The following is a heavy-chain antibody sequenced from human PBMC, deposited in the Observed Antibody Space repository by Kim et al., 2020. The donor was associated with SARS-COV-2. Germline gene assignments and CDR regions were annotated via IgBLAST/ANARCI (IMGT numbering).Heavy chain of an antibody. Sequence: GGSLRFSCAASGFTFSSYAMSWVRQAPGKGLEWVSTIGGGGTYYADSVRGRFTISRDNSKNTLYLHMNTLRAEDTAVYYCAKGGNGDYSFEYWGQGTLVTVSS. CDR1: GFTFSSYA. J-gene: IGHJ4*02. V-gene: IGHV3-23*01. CDR2: IGGGGT. D-gene: IGHD4-17*01. CDR3: AKGGNGDYSFEY.